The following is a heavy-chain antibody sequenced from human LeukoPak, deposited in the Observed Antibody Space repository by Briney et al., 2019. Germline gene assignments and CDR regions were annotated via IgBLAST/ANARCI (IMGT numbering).Heavy chain of an antibody. CDR1: GFNFNSYA. CDR3: AKDRPISMVTAWFDY. V-gene: IGHV3-23*01. Sequence: RGSLRLSCTASGFNFNSYAMSWVPQAPGQGLEWVSAISGSGGSTYHADSGKGRFTISRDNSKNTLYLQMNSLRAEDTAVYYCAKDRPISMVTAWFDYWGQGTLVTVSS. D-gene: IGHD2-21*02. J-gene: IGHJ4*02. CDR2: ISGSGGST.